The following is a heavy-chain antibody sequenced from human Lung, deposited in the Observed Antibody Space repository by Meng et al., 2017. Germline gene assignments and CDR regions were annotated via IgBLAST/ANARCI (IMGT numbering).Heavy chain of an antibody. CDR1: GFTFTDHW. Sequence: EGQLVESGGGLVPPGGSLRLSCAASGFTFTDHWMHWVRQGPGKGLVWVSRINRDGTKPTYADSVKGRFTISRDNAKNTLYRQMNNLRAEDTAFYYCTNDRLNHWGQGALVTVSS. V-gene: IGHV3-74*01. D-gene: IGHD1-1*01. CDR3: TNDRLNH. CDR2: INRDGTKP. J-gene: IGHJ1*01.